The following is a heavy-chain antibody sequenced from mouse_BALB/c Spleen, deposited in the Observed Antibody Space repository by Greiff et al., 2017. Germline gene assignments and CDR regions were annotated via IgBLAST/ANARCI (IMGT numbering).Heavy chain of an antibody. V-gene: IGHV5-6-5*01. J-gene: IGHJ4*01. CDR1: GFTFSSYA. CDR2: ISSGGST. Sequence: DVKLVESGGGLVKPGGSLKLSCAASGFTFSSYAMSWVRQTPEKRLEWVASISSGGSTYYPDTVKGRFTISRDNAKNTLYLQMSSLKSEDTAMYYCARHPTGTGAMDYWGQGTSVTVSS. CDR3: ARHPTGTGAMDY. D-gene: IGHD4-1*02.